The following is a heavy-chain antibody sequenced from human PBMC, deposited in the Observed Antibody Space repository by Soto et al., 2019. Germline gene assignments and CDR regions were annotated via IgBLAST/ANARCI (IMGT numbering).Heavy chain of an antibody. CDR2: IYYTGST. CDR3: ARWGESSGSFDH. CDR1: GGSISGYY. J-gene: IGHJ4*02. D-gene: IGHD3-22*01. V-gene: IGHV4-59*08. Sequence: QVQLQESGPGLVKPSETLSLTCIVSGGSISGYYWSWIRLPPGKGLEWIGYIYYTGSTKYNPSLMSRGTMSVATSKKQFSLKLSSLTAADTALYYCARWGESSGSFDHWGQGTLVTVSS.